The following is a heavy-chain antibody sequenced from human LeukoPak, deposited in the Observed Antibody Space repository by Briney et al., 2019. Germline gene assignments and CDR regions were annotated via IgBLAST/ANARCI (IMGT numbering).Heavy chain of an antibody. Sequence: SSETLSLTCTVSGGSISGSSFWWAWIRRPPGKGLEWIGNIYYSGTTNYNPSLESRVAILVDTSKNQFSLKLSSVTAADTAVYYCARGSFHWLLGWGQGTLVTVSS. J-gene: IGHJ4*02. D-gene: IGHD3-9*01. CDR1: GGSISGSSFW. CDR3: ARGSFHWLLG. V-gene: IGHV4-39*07. CDR2: IYYSGTT.